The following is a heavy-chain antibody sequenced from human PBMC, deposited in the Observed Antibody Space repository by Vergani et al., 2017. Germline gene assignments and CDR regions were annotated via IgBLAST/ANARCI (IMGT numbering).Heavy chain of an antibody. CDR2: IYYSGST. J-gene: IGHJ5*02. V-gene: IGHV4-31*03. CDR1: GGSISSGGYY. CDR3: ARVVPAANWFDP. D-gene: IGHD2-2*01. Sequence: QLQLQESGPGLVKPSQTLSLTCTVSGGSISSGGYYWSWIRQHPGKGLEWIGYIYYSGSTYYNPSLKRRVTISVDTSKNQFSLKLSSVTAADTAVYYCARVVPAANWFDPWGQGTLVTVSS.